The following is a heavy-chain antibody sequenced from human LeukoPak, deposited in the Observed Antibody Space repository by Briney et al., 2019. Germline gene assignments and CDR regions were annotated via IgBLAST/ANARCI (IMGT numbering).Heavy chain of an antibody. D-gene: IGHD4-17*01. CDR3: ARGGDHTVTTFGYYYYMDV. V-gene: IGHV4-34*01. CDR2: INHSGST. CDR1: GGSFSGYY. J-gene: IGHJ6*03. Sequence: PSETLSLTCAVYGGSFSGYYWSWIRQPPGKGLERIGDINHSGSTNYNPSLKSRVTISVDTSKNQFSLKLSSVTAADTAVYYCARGGDHTVTTFGYYYYMDVWGKGTTVTVSS.